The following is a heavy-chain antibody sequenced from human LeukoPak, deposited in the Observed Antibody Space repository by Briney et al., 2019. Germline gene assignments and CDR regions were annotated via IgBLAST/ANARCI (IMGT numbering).Heavy chain of an antibody. V-gene: IGHV3-30-3*01. D-gene: IGHD3-22*01. Sequence: GGSLRLSCAASGFTFSSYAMHWVRQAPGKGLEWVAVISYDGSNKYYADSVKGRFTISRDNSKNTLYLQMSSVRVDDTAVYYCARDRGRYYDSRGFYWGYYFDSWGQGILVTVST. CDR2: ISYDGSNK. J-gene: IGHJ4*02. CDR3: ARDRGRYYDSRGFYWGYYFDS. CDR1: GFTFSSYA.